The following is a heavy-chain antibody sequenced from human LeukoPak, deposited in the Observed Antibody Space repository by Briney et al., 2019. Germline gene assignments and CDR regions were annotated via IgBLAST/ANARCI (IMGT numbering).Heavy chain of an antibody. J-gene: IGHJ4*02. V-gene: IGHV3-66*01. D-gene: IGHD4-17*01. CDR2: IKSGGGGI. Sequence: GGSLRLSCAAFGVSFYNNYISWVRQAPGKGLERVSVIKSGGGGIYYADSVKGRFTISRDSSKSSVYLQLNSLRAEDTAVYYCARESDYHFDYWGQGTLVTVSS. CDR1: GVSFYNNY. CDR3: ARESDYHFDY.